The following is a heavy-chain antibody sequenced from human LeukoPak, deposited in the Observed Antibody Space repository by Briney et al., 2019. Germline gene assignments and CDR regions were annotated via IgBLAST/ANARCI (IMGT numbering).Heavy chain of an antibody. CDR3: ARVPLDNRDAFDI. CDR2: INPNSGGT. J-gene: IGHJ3*02. D-gene: IGHD1-14*01. CDR1: GYTFTGYY. Sequence: ASVKVSCKASGYTFTGYYMHWVRQAPGQGLEWMGWINPNSGGTNYAQKFQGRVTMTRDTSISTAYMELSRLRSDDTAVYYYARVPLDNRDAFDIWGQGTMVTVSS. V-gene: IGHV1-2*02.